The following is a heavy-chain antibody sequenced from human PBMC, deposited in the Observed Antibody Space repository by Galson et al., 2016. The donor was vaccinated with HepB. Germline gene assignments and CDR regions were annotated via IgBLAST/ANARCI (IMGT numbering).Heavy chain of an antibody. CDR2: IYWDNDQ. D-gene: IGHD4-23*01. J-gene: IGHJ4*02. V-gene: IGHV2-5*02. CDR1: GFSLSTSAMA. CDR3: VHKFGGRDYEY. Sequence: PALVKPTQTLTLTCTFSGFSLSTSAMAVGWIRQPPGKALEWLALIYWDNDQRYSPSLERRLSNSKDTTRNQVFLTMTNMDPVDTHTYYCVHKFGGRDYEYWGQGILVTVSS.